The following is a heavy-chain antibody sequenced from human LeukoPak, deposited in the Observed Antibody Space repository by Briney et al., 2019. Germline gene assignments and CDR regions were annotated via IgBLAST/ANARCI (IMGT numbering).Heavy chain of an antibody. CDR2: IWNDGSNQ. D-gene: IGHD2-2*01. J-gene: IGHJ4*02. Sequence: PGGSLRLSCAASGFTFSSYGMHWVRQAPSKGLEWVAVIWNDGSNQYYVDSVKGRFTISRDNPKNTLHLQMNSLRAEDTAVYYCASLGYCSSNNSYEDCWGQGTLVTVSS. V-gene: IGHV3-33*01. CDR3: ASLGYCSSNNSYEDC. CDR1: GFTFSSYG.